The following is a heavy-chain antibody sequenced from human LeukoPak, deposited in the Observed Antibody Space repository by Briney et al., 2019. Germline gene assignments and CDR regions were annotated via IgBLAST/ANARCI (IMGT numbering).Heavy chain of an antibody. V-gene: IGHV4-39*07. CDR2: IYSSGNT. CDR1: GDSISSGRNY. D-gene: IGHD2-2*01. CDR3: ARDWRGGYCTSSSCPDYYYMDV. J-gene: IGHJ6*03. Sequence: PSQTLSLTCSVSGDSISSGRNYWGWIRQSPGKGLEWIASIYSSGNTHSNPSLKSRVTMSVDTSKNQFSLKLSSATAADTAVYYCARDWRGGYCTSSSCPDYYYMDVWGKGTTVTVSS.